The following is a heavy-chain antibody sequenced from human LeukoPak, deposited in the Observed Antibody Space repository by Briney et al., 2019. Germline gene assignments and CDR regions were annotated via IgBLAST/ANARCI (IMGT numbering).Heavy chain of an antibody. CDR2: ISWNSGAI. CDR1: GFAFDDYA. J-gene: IGHJ4*02. Sequence: GRSLRLSCAASGFAFDDYAMHWVRQAPGKGLEWVSGISWNSGAIVYADSVKGRFTISRDNAKNSLYLQMNSLRAEDTALYYCAKGLPKSSSASYYTDWGQGTLVTVSS. V-gene: IGHV3-9*01. D-gene: IGHD2-2*02. CDR3: AKGLPKSSSASYYTD.